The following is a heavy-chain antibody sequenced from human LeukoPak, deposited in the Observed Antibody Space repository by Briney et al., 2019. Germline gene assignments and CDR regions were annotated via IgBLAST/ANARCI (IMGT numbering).Heavy chain of an antibody. D-gene: IGHD6-6*01. CDR2: INPSGGST. V-gene: IGHV1-46*01. CDR3: ARDGGSQYSSSSGVDY. CDR1: GYTFTSYY. J-gene: IGHJ4*02. Sequence: ASVKVSCKASGYTFTSYYMHWVRQAPGQGLEWMGIINPSGGSTSYTQKFQGRVTLTRDTSTSTVYMELSSLRSEDTAVYYCARDGGSQYSSSSGVDYWGQGTLVTVSS.